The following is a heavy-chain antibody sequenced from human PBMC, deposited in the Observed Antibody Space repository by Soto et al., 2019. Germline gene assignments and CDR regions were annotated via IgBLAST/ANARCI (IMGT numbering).Heavy chain of an antibody. Sequence: QVPLVQSGAEVKKPGASVKVSCKASGYTFTSYGISWVRQAPGQGLEWMGWISAYNGNTNYAQKLQGRVTMTTDTSTSTADMELRSLRSDDTAVYYCARVEYSPPYYYYYGMDVWGQGTTVTVSS. D-gene: IGHD5-18*01. J-gene: IGHJ6*02. CDR3: ARVEYSPPYYYYYGMDV. CDR1: GYTFTSYG. V-gene: IGHV1-18*01. CDR2: ISAYNGNT.